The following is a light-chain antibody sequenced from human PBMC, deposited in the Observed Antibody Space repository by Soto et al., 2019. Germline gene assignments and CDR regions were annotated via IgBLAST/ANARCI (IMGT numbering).Light chain of an antibody. CDR1: SGHSSYA. J-gene: IGLJ2*01. V-gene: IGLV4-69*01. CDR3: QTWGSGIGI. CDR2: LNSDGRH. Sequence: QPVLTQSPSASASLGASVKLTCTLSSGHSSYAIAWHQQQPEKGPRFLMKLNSDGRHTKGDGVPDRFSGSSSGAERYLTISSLQSEDEADYYCQTWGSGIGIFGGGT.